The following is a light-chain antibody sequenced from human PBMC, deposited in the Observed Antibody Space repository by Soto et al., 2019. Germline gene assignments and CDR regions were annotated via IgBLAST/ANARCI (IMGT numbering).Light chain of an antibody. Sequence: EIVMTQSPATLSVSPGERATLSCRASQSVSSNLAWYQQKPGQAPRLLIYGASTRATGIPARFSGSGSGIEFTLTISSLQSEDFAVNYCQQYNNWPPWTFGQGTKGEIK. CDR3: QQYNNWPPWT. CDR1: QSVSSN. J-gene: IGKJ1*01. V-gene: IGKV3-15*01. CDR2: GAS.